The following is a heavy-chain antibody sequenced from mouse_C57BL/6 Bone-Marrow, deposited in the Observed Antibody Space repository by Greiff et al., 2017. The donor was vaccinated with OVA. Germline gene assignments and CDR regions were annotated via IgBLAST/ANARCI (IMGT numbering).Heavy chain of an antibody. J-gene: IGHJ2*01. CDR2: IYPGGGYT. D-gene: IGHD4-1*01. CDR3: ARRDWDGDLGY. V-gene: IGHV1-63*01. CDR1: GYTFTNYW. Sequence: QVQLQQSGAELVRPGTSVKMSCKASGYTFTNYWIGWAKQRPGHGLEWIGDIYPGGGYTNYYEKFKGKATLTADKSSSTAYMQFSSLTSEDSAIYYCARRDWDGDLGYWGQGTTLTVSS.